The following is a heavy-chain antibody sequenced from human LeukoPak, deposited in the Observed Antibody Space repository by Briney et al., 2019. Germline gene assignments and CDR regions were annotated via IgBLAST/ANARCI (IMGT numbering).Heavy chain of an antibody. D-gene: IGHD3-9*01. J-gene: IGHJ4*02. Sequence: ASVKVSCKASGYTFTGYYMHWVRQAPGQGLEWMGWNNPNSGGTNYAQKFQGRVTMTRDTSISTAYMEPSRLRSDDTAVYYCARDRLRYFDWLLTAPSFDYWGQGTLVTVSS. V-gene: IGHV1-2*02. CDR1: GYTFTGYY. CDR3: ARDRLRYFDWLLTAPSFDY. CDR2: NNPNSGGT.